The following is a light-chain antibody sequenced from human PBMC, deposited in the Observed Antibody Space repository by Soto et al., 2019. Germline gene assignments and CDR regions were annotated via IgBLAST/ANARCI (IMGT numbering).Light chain of an antibody. CDR2: HAS. Sequence: ENVLTQSPGTLSLSPGERATLSCRASQSISSSYLAWYQQKPGQTPRLLIYHASNRATGIPDRFSGSRSGTDFTLTITRLEPDDFAVYDCQQYCDSLLNFGGGTKVESK. J-gene: IGKJ4*01. CDR3: QQYCDSLLN. CDR1: QSISSSY. V-gene: IGKV3-20*01.